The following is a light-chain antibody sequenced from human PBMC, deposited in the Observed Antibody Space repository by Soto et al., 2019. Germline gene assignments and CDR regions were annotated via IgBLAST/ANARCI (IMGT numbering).Light chain of an antibody. CDR2: GNS. Sequence: QSVLTQPPSVSAAPGQKVTISCSGSSSNIGHNYVSWYQQVPGTAPKLLIYGNSNRPSGVPDRFSGSKSGTSASLAITGLQAEDEADYYCQSYDSSLRGVFGGGTKLTVL. CDR1: SSNIGHNY. CDR3: QSYDSSLRGV. V-gene: IGLV1-40*01. J-gene: IGLJ2*01.